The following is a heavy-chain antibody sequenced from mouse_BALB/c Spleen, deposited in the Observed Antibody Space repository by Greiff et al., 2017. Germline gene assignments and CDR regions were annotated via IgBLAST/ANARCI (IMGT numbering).Heavy chain of an antibody. CDR3: ARRYYGHDGYSMDY. CDR1: GFTFSSFG. CDR2: ISSGSSTI. V-gene: IGHV5-17*02. J-gene: IGHJ4*01. Sequence: EVLLVESGGGLVQPGGSRKLSCAASGFTFSSFGMHWIRQAPEQGLEWVAYISSGSSTIYYADTVKGRFTISRDTPKNTLFMQMTSLRSEDTAMYYCARRYYGHDGYSMDYWGQGTSLTVSS. D-gene: IGHD2-2*01.